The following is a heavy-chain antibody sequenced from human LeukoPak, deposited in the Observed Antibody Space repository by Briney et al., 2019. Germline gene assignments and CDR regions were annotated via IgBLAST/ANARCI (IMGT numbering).Heavy chain of an antibody. V-gene: IGHV1-2*02. Sequence: ASVKVSCKASGYTFTGYYMHWVRQAPGQGLEWMGWINPNSGGTNYAQKFQGRVTMTRDTSISAAYMELSRLRSDDTAVYYCARGYCSGGSCYYGQNYYFDYWGQGTLVTVSS. CDR2: INPNSGGT. J-gene: IGHJ4*02. D-gene: IGHD2-15*01. CDR3: ARGYCSGGSCYYGQNYYFDY. CDR1: GYTFTGYY.